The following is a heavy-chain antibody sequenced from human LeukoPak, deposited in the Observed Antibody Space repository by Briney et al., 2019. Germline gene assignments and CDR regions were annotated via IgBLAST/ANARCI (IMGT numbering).Heavy chain of an antibody. CDR3: ARHDTATYYYYMDV. CDR1: GFTFDDYG. V-gene: IGHV3-20*01. Sequence: GGSLRLSCAASGFTFDDYGMSWVRQAPGKGLEWASGINWNGGSTGYADSVKGRFTISRDNAKNSLYLQMNSLRAEDTALYHCARHDTATYYYYMDVWGKGTTVTVSS. D-gene: IGHD5-18*01. CDR2: INWNGGST. J-gene: IGHJ6*03.